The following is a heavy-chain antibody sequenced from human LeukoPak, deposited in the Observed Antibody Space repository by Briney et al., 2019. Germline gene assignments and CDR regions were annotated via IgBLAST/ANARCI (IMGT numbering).Heavy chain of an antibody. J-gene: IGHJ4*02. V-gene: IGHV1-46*01. CDR1: GYSFTSYY. CDR2: INPGGGSA. D-gene: IGHD3-22*01. Sequence: ASVKVSCKTSGYSFTSYYLHWVRQAPGQGLEWMGVINPGGGSATYTQKFQGRVTMTRDTSTSTVYMDLSSLRSEDTAVYYCARGLGTYDSAELTWPMISFWGQGTVLTVSS. CDR3: ARGLGTYDSAELTWPMISF.